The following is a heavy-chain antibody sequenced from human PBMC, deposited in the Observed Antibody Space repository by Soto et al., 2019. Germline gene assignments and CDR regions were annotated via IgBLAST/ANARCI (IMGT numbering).Heavy chain of an antibody. V-gene: IGHV4-39*01. Sequence: SETLSLTCTVSGGSISSSSYYWGWIRQPPGKGLEWIGSIYYSGSTYYNPSLKSRVTISVDTSKNQFSLKLSSVTAADTAVYYCARLTRSIAAAGFDYWGQGTLVTVSS. CDR1: GGSISSSSYY. D-gene: IGHD6-13*01. CDR3: ARLTRSIAAAGFDY. J-gene: IGHJ4*02. CDR2: IYYSGST.